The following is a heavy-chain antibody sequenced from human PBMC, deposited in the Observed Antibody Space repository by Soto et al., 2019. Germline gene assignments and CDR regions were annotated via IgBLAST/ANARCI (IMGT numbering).Heavy chain of an antibody. CDR3: ARRWGEGRVDY. Sequence: QVQLQESGPGLVKPSGTLSLTCAASGGSISSSNWWSWVRQPPGKGLQWIGEIYHSGSTNYIPSLKRRVTISVDKARNQFPLKLSSVTAADTAVDYCARRWGEGRVDYWGQGTLVTVSS. CDR2: IYHSGST. J-gene: IGHJ4*02. CDR1: GGSISSSNW. D-gene: IGHD3-10*01. V-gene: IGHV4-4*02.